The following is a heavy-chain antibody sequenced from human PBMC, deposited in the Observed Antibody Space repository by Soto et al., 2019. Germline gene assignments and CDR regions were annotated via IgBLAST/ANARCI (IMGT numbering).Heavy chain of an antibody. CDR2: IYYSGIT. CDR1: GGSISSYY. J-gene: IGHJ6*02. CDR3: ARYKSNYYYGMDV. D-gene: IGHD1-20*01. Sequence: QVQLQESGPGLIKPSETLSLNYTVSGGSISSYYWSWIRQPPGKGLEWIGYIYYSGITNYNPSLKSRVTISVDTSKNQFSLKLRSVTAADTAVYYCARYKSNYYYGMDVWGQGTTVTVSS. V-gene: IGHV4-59*01.